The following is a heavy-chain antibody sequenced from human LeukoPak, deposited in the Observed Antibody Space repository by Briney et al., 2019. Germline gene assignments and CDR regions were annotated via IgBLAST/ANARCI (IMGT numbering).Heavy chain of an antibody. D-gene: IGHD3-22*01. V-gene: IGHV3-23*01. CDR3: AKRSRGYYYDSSGHFDY. CDR2: ISGRGGRT. Sequence: GASLSCSCAASGFTFSCYAMRWVRQAPGKGLEWGSAISGRGGRTYYADYVKGRFTIYRDNSKNTLYLQMNSLRAEDTAVYYCAKRSRGYYYDSSGHFDYWGQGTLVTVSS. CDR1: GFTFSCYA. J-gene: IGHJ4*02.